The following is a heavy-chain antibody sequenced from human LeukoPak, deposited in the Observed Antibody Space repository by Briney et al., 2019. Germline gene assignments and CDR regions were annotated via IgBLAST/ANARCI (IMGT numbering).Heavy chain of an antibody. J-gene: IGHJ6*03. CDR1: GFTFSSYW. CDR3: ARGPAARPFYYYYMDV. D-gene: IGHD6-6*01. Sequence: GGSLRLSCAASGFTFSSYWTTWVRQAPGKGLEWVANIKQDGSEKYYVDSVKGRFTISTDTAKNSLYLQMNSLRAGDTAVYYCARGPAARPFYYYYMDVWGRGTTVTVSS. CDR2: IKQDGSEK. V-gene: IGHV3-7*01.